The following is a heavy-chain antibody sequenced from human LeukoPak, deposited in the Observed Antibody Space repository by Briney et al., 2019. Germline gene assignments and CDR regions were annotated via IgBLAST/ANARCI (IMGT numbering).Heavy chain of an antibody. V-gene: IGHV1-46*01. Sequence: ASVKVSCKASGYTFTSYYMHWVRQAPGQGLEWMGLINPSGGSTSYAQKFQGRVTMTRNTSISTAYMELSSLRSEDTAVYYCARELTMVRGVWAFDPWGQGTLVTVSS. CDR1: GYTFTSYY. J-gene: IGHJ5*02. D-gene: IGHD3-10*01. CDR3: ARELTMVRGVWAFDP. CDR2: INPSGGST.